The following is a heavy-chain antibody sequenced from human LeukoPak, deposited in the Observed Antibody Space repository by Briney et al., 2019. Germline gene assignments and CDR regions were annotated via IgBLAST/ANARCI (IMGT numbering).Heavy chain of an antibody. CDR2: ISDSGGST. CDR3: AKDSSSSHPSWYFDL. Sequence: GGSLRLSCAASGITFSDYSMTWVRQAPGKGLEWLSVISDSGGSTYYSDSVKGRFTISRDNSKNTLYLRMNSLRAEDTAIYHCAKDSSSSHPSWYFDLWGRGTLVTVSS. D-gene: IGHD6-6*01. J-gene: IGHJ2*01. CDR1: GITFSDYS. V-gene: IGHV3-23*01.